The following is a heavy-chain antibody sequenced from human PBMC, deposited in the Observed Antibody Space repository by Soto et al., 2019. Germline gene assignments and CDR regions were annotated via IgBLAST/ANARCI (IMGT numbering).Heavy chain of an antibody. CDR1: GGSISSGGYY. J-gene: IGHJ3*02. Sequence: SETLSLTCTVSGGSISSGGYYWSWIRQHPGKGLERTGYTYYSGSTYYNPSLKSRVTISVDTSKNQFSLKLSSVTAADTAVYYCARDGGYCSGGSCRSGEDAFDIWGQGTMVTVSS. CDR2: TYYSGST. CDR3: ARDGGYCSGGSCRSGEDAFDI. V-gene: IGHV4-31*03. D-gene: IGHD2-15*01.